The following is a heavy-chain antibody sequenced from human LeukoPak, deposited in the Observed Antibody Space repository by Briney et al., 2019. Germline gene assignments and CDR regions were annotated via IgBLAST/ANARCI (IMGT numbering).Heavy chain of an antibody. CDR1: GDSVSSNSAA. J-gene: IGHJ5*02. CDR3: ARRGPRYCSSTSCYRESFSYWFDP. D-gene: IGHD2-2*01. V-gene: IGHV6-1*01. Sequence: SQTLSLTCAISGDSVSSNSAAWNWIRQSPSRGLEWLGRTYYRSKWYNDYAVSVKSRITINPDTSKNQFSLKLSSVTAADTAVYYCARRGPRYCSSTSCYRESFSYWFDPWGQGTLVTVSS. CDR2: TYYRSKWYN.